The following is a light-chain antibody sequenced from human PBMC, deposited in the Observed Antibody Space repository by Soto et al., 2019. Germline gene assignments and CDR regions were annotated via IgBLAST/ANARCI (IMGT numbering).Light chain of an antibody. J-gene: IGKJ4*01. CDR2: AAS. V-gene: IGKV1-27*01. CDR1: QGISNY. Sequence: DIQMTQSPSSLSAAVGDRVTITCRASQGISNYLAWYQQKPEKVPKLLIYAASTLQSGVPARFSGSGSETEFHLTISSLPAEDVATSYGRKYNRALTSGSQTHVEI. CDR3: RKYNRALT.